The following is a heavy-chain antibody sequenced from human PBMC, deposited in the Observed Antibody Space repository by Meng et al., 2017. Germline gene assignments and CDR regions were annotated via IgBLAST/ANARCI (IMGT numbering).Heavy chain of an antibody. CDR2: INPSGGST. D-gene: IGHD5-24*01. CDR1: GYTFTSYY. V-gene: IGHV1-46*01. Sequence: LVCVGDRVKKHGDSVKVPCKASGYTFTSYYMHGVRQAPGQGLEWMGIINPSGGSTSYAQKFQGRVTMTRDTSTSTVYMELSSLRSEDTAVYYCARGGNVRDGCNYWGQGTLVTVSS. CDR3: ARGGNVRDGCNY. J-gene: IGHJ4*02.